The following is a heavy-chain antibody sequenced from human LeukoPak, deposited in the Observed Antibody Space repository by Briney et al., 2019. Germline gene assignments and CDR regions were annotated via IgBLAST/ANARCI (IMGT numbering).Heavy chain of an antibody. V-gene: IGHV3-53*01. J-gene: IGHJ4*02. CDR2: IYGGGTI. CDR1: GFTFSSYS. CDR3: ARGSSSSWGYFDY. D-gene: IGHD6-6*01. Sequence: GGSLRLSCAASGFTFSSYSMNWVRQAPGKGLEWVSVIYGGGTIYYADSVKGRFTISRDNSKNTLYLQMNSLSAEDTAVYYCARGSSSSWGYFDYWGQGTLVTVSS.